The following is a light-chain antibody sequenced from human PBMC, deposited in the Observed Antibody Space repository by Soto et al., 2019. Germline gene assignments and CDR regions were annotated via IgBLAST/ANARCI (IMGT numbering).Light chain of an antibody. CDR2: DAS. CDR3: QQRSNWPIT. CDR1: QSVSSY. Sequence: EIVLTQSLATLSLSPGERATLSCSASQSVSSYLAWYQQKPGQAPRLLSYDASNRAAGIPARFSGSGSGTEFTLTISSLQPEDFEVYYCQQRSNWPITFGQGTRLEIK. V-gene: IGKV3-11*01. J-gene: IGKJ5*01.